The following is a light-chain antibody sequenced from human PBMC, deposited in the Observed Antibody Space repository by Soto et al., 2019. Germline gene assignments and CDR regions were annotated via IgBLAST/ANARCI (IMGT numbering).Light chain of an antibody. V-gene: IGKV3-11*01. J-gene: IGKJ1*01. CDR2: DAS. CDR3: QQRSNWPPT. Sequence: EIVLTQSPATLSLSPGERATLSCRASQSVSSYLAWYQQKPGQATRLLICDASNRATGIPARFSGSGSGTDFTLTISSLEPEDFAVYYCQQRSNWPPTFGQGTKVEIK. CDR1: QSVSSY.